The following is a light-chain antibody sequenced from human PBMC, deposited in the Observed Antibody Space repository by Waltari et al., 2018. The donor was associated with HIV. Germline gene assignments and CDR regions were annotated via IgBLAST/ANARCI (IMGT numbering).Light chain of an antibody. CDR2: RDN. J-gene: IGLJ1*01. CDR3: AAWDDSLRGSYV. CDR1: SFNIGRNF. V-gene: IGLV1-47*01. Sequence: QSVLTQPPSASGTPGQRVTIPCSGSSFNIGRNFVSWYKQLPGPAPKVLIFRDNQRPSGVPDRFSGSKSGASAALAISGLRSEDEADYYCAAWDDSLRGSYVFGPGTKVTVL.